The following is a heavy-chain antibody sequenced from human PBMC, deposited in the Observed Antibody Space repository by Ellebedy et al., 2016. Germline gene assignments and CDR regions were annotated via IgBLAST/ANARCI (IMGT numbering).Heavy chain of an antibody. V-gene: IGHV3-23*01. D-gene: IGHD6-19*01. CDR3: ASSSGWSMNYFDY. CDR2: ISGSGGST. Sequence: GESLKISCAASGFTFSSYAMSWVRQAPGKGLEWVSAISGSGGSTYYADSVKGRFTISRDNSKNTLYLQMNSLRAEDTAVYYCASSSGWSMNYFDYWGQGTLVTVSS. CDR1: GFTFSSYA. J-gene: IGHJ4*02.